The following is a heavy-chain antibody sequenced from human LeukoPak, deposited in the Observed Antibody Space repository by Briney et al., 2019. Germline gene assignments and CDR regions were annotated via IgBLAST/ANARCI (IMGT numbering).Heavy chain of an antibody. V-gene: IGHV3-64D*09. CDR2: ISSNGGNT. D-gene: IGHD1-26*01. J-gene: IGHJ4*02. CDR3: VKRSGLYFDY. Sequence: PGGSLRLSCSGSGFTFSSYAIHWVRQAPGKGLQYVSGISSNGGNTYNADSVEGRFTISRDNSKNTVDLQMSSLRAEDTAVYYCVKRSGLYFDYWGQGTLVTVSS. CDR1: GFTFSSYA.